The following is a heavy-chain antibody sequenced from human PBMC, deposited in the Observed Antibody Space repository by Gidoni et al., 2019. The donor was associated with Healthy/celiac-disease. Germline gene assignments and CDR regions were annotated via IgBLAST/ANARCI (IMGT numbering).Heavy chain of an antibody. D-gene: IGHD5-18*01. Sequence: QVQLVPSGAEVTKPGASVKVSCKASGYTFTSYGISWVRQAPGQGLEWMGWISAYNGNTNYAQKLQGRGTMTTDTSTSTAYMELRSLRSDDTAVYYCARTPGDTAMVPEKFDYWGQGTLVTVSS. CDR2: ISAYNGNT. CDR3: ARTPGDTAMVPEKFDY. J-gene: IGHJ4*02. CDR1: GYTFTSYG. V-gene: IGHV1-18*01.